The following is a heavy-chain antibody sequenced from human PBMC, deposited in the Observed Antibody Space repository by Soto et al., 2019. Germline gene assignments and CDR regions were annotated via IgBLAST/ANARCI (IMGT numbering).Heavy chain of an antibody. Sequence: EVQLVESGGGLVQPGGSLRLSCAASGFALSYYNMKWVRQAPGKGLEWISDISSSSGATYYADSVKGRFTISRDYAKNSLYLQMNKLRVEHTAIYYCVRDSAYSFDYWGQGTLVTVSS. CDR3: VRDSAYSFDY. CDR1: GFALSYYN. V-gene: IGHV3-48*01. D-gene: IGHD2-21*01. CDR2: ISSSSGAT. J-gene: IGHJ4*02.